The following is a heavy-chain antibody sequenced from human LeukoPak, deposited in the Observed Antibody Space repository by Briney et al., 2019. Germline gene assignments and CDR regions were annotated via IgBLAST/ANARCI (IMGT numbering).Heavy chain of an antibody. Sequence: ASVTVSCKTSGYLVSDYYMHWVRQAPGQGLEWMGWLRGDTGDTDSQQKFKGRVTMTRDTATNTAYMQLSRLTYDDTAIYFCARVRNNACDYWGQGTLVTVSS. CDR1: GYLVSDYY. D-gene: IGHD1/OR15-1a*01. CDR3: ARVRNNACDY. CDR2: LRGDTGDT. V-gene: IGHV1-2*02. J-gene: IGHJ4*02.